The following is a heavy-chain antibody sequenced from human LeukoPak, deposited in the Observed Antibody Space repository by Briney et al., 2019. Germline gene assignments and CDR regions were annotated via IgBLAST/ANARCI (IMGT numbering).Heavy chain of an antibody. Sequence: SETLSLTCTVSGGSISNYYWNWIRQPPGKGLEWIGYISYSGSTSYNPSLKSRVTISVDTSKNQFSLRLSSVTAADTAVYYCARERVGGTAYRDPGDYWGQGTLVTVSS. J-gene: IGHJ4*02. CDR1: GGSISNYY. D-gene: IGHD1-26*01. CDR2: ISYSGST. V-gene: IGHV4-59*01. CDR3: ARERVGGTAYRDPGDY.